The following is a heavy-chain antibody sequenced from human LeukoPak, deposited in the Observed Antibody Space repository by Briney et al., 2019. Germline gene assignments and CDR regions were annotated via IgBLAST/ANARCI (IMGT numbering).Heavy chain of an antibody. CDR1: GYTLTELS. Sequence: ASVKVSCKVSGYTLTELSMHWVRQAPGKGLEWMGGFDPEDGETIYAQKFQGRVTMTEGTSTDTAYMELSSLRSEDTAVYYCATADSSGYWAIDYWGQGTLVTVSS. CDR3: ATADSSGYWAIDY. V-gene: IGHV1-24*01. D-gene: IGHD3-22*01. CDR2: FDPEDGET. J-gene: IGHJ4*02.